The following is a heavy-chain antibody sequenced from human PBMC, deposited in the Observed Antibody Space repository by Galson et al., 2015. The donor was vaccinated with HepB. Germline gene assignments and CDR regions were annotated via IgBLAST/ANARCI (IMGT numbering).Heavy chain of an antibody. J-gene: IGHJ4*02. CDR2: ISSNGGST. V-gene: IGHV3-64D*06. CDR1: GFTFSSYA. Sequence: SLRLSCAASGFTFSSYAMHWVRQAPGKGLEYVSAISSNGGSTYYADSVKGGFTISRDNSKNTLYLQMSSLRAEDTAVYYCVKAPYCSGGSCPEGFDYWGQGTLVTVSS. D-gene: IGHD2-15*01. CDR3: VKAPYCSGGSCPEGFDY.